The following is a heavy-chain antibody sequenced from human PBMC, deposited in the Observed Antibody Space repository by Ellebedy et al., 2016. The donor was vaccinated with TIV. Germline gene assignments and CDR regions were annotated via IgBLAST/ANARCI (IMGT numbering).Heavy chain of an antibody. D-gene: IGHD3-10*01. CDR2: ISDDRIDK. Sequence: PGGSLRLSCAASGFTFSSYAMHWVRQAPGKGLEWVAVISDDRIDKEYADSVKGRFTISRDNSKNTLYLQMNSLRAEDTAVYYCARSAGRYPTHLYWGQGTLVTVSS. V-gene: IGHV3-30*14. CDR3: ARSAGRYPTHLY. J-gene: IGHJ4*02. CDR1: GFTFSSYA.